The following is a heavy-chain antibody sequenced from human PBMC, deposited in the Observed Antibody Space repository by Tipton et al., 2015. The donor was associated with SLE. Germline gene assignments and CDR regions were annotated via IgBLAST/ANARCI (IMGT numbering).Heavy chain of an antibody. J-gene: IGHJ2*01. V-gene: IGHV4-61*02. CDR3: AKTLAGATPGRYQSYWYFDL. D-gene: IGHD1-1*01. CDR2: IYTSGKT. CDR1: GGAISSGGYY. Sequence: TLSLTCTVSGGAISSGGYYWSWIRQPAGKGLEWIGRIYTSGKTFYNPSLKIRVTISMDLSNNQFSVNLSSVTASDTAVYYCAKTLAGATPGRYQSYWYFDLWGRGLRVIVSS.